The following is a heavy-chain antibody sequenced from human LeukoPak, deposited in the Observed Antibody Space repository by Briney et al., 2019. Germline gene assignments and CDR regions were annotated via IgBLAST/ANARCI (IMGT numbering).Heavy chain of an antibody. D-gene: IGHD3-22*01. J-gene: IGHJ6*02. CDR1: GYTFNNYD. CDR3: ARSAEISGYWPKVVVDV. Sequence: ASVKVSCEASGYTFNNYDINWLRQATGQGLEWMGWMKPNTGKTGYAQNFQGRVTMTSNTSISTAYMELSSLRSDDTAVYYRARSAEISGYWPKVVVDVWGQGTTVTVSS. V-gene: IGHV1-8*01. CDR2: MKPNTGKT.